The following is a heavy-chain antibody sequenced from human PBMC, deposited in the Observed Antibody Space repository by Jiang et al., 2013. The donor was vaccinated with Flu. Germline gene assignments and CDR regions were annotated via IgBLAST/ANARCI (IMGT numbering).Heavy chain of an antibody. D-gene: IGHD3-3*01. Sequence: YYADSVKGRFTISRDNAKNSLYLQMNSLRDEDTAVYYCARDLGDFWLPWGQGTLVTVSS. CDR3: ARDLGDFWLP. J-gene: IGHJ5*02. V-gene: IGHV3-48*02.